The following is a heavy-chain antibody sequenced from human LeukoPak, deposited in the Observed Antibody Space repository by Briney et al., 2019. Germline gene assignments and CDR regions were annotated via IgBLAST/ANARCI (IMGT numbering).Heavy chain of an antibody. CDR2: INHNGNVN. CDR3: ARGGGLDV. Sequence: GGSLRPPCAASGFTFSSYWMNWARQAPGKGLEWVASINHNGNVNYYADSVKGRFTISRDNAKNSLYLQMSNLRAEDTAVYFCARGGGLDVWGQGATVTVSS. D-gene: IGHD3-16*01. CDR1: GFTFSSYW. V-gene: IGHV3-7*03. J-gene: IGHJ6*02.